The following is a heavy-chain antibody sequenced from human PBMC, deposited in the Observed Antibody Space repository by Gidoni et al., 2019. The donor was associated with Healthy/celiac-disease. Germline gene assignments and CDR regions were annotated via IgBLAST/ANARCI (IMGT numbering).Heavy chain of an antibody. V-gene: IGHV3-66*02. CDR3: GSYSGYYGMDV. J-gene: IGHJ6*02. CDR1: GFTVSSNY. D-gene: IGHD2-21*01. CDR2: IYSGGST. Sequence: EVQLVESGGGLVQPGGSLSLYCAASGFTVSSNYMSWVRQAPGKGLGWVSVIYSGGSTYYADSVKGRFTISRDNSKNTLYLQMNSLRAEDTAVYYCGSYSGYYGMDVWGQGTTVTVSS.